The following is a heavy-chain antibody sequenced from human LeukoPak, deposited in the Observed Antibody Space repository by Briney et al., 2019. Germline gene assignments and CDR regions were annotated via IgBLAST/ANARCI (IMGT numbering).Heavy chain of an antibody. D-gene: IGHD2-15*01. V-gene: IGHV4-30-2*01. Sequence: SETLSLTCAVSGGSISSGGYSWSWIRQPPGKGLEWIGYIYHSGSTYYNPSLKSRVTISVDTSKNQFSLKLSSVTAADTAVYYCARDRHSGGSCLFDYWGQGTLVTVSS. CDR1: GGSISSGGYS. CDR2: IYHSGST. CDR3: ARDRHSGGSCLFDY. J-gene: IGHJ4*02.